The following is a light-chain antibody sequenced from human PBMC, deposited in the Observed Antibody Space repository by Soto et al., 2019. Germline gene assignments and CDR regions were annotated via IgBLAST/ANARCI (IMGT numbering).Light chain of an antibody. CDR1: PSASSD. CDR2: GAS. V-gene: IGKV3-15*01. Sequence: EIVMTQSPPTLSVSPGERATLSCRASPSASSDLAWYQHKPAQAPRLHIYGASTRATGIPARFSGSGSGTEFTLTISSVQSEDFSVYYCQQYNIWPRWTFGQGTKVDIK. J-gene: IGKJ1*01. CDR3: QQYNIWPRWT.